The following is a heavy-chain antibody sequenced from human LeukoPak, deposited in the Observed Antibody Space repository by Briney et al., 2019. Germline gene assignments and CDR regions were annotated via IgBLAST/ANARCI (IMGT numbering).Heavy chain of an antibody. J-gene: IGHJ4*02. CDR3: AKWDRIAVAGSSDY. Sequence: GGSLRLSCAASGFTFSSYAMSWVRQAPGKGLEWDSAISGSGGSTYYADSVKGRFTISRDNSKNTLYLQMNSLRAEDTAVYYCAKWDRIAVAGSSDYWGQGTLVTVSS. CDR1: GFTFSSYA. CDR2: ISGSGGST. D-gene: IGHD6-19*01. V-gene: IGHV3-23*01.